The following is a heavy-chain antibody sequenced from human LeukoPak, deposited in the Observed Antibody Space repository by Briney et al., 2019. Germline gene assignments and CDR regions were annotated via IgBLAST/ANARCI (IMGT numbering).Heavy chain of an antibody. V-gene: IGHV4-61*01. J-gene: IGHJ4*02. D-gene: IGHD1-1*01. CDR2: IYYSGST. Sequence: SETLSLTCTVSGGSVSSGSYYWSWIRQPPGKGLEWIGYIYYSGSTNYNPSLKSRVTISVDTSKNQFSLKLSSVTAADTAVYYCARLTNDHSFDYWGQGTLVTVSS. CDR1: GGSVSSGSYY. CDR3: ARLTNDHSFDY.